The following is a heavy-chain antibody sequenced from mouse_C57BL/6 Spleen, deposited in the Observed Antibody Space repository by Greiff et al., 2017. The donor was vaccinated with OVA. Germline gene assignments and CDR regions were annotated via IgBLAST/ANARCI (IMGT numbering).Heavy chain of an antibody. CDR3: ARRDITGTDY. CDR2: INPSTGGT. J-gene: IGHJ2*01. D-gene: IGHD4-1*01. Sequence: VQLKQSGPELVKPGASVKISCKASGYSFTGYYMNWVKQSPEKSLEWIGEINPSTGGTTYNQKFKAKATLTVDKSSSTAYMQLKSLTSEDSAVYYCARRDITGTDYWGQGTTLTVSS. V-gene: IGHV1-42*01. CDR1: GYSFTGYY.